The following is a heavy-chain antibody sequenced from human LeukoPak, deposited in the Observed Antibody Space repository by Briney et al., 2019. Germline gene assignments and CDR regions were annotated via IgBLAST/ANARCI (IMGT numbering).Heavy chain of an antibody. CDR1: GYTFTSYG. V-gene: IGHV1-18*01. CDR2: ISVYNGNT. D-gene: IGHD4-23*01. J-gene: IGHJ4*02. Sequence: GASVKVSCKXSGYTFTSYGISWVRQSPGQGLEWMGWISVYNGNTNYAQKLQGRVTMTTDTSTSTAYMELRSLRSDDTAVYYCARGGRGSGGNSGGTYFDYWGQGTLVTVSS. CDR3: ARGGRGSGGNSGGTYFDY.